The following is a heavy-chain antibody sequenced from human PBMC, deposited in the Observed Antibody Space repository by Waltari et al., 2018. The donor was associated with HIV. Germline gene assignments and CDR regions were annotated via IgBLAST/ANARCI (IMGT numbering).Heavy chain of an antibody. V-gene: IGHV1-18*04. CDR2: ISGYNGDT. Sequence: VHLVQSGAEMSKPAAWVPYRRMASGTHFQIYAVTLVRQAPGQGLEWVGWISGYNGDTKYAQKGRVRVTMTTDTSTSTAYLEMGSLRFDDTAVYYCARDHYYGSSGYYSDYWGQGTLVTVSS. J-gene: IGHJ4*02. D-gene: IGHD3-22*01. CDR1: GTHFQIYA. CDR3: ARDHYYGSSGYYSDY.